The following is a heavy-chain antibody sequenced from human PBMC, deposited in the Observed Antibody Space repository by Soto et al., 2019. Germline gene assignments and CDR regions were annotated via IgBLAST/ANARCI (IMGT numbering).Heavy chain of an antibody. J-gene: IGHJ4*02. Sequence: QVQLVQSGAEVKKPGASVKVSCKASGYTFTSYGISWVRQAPGQGRERMGWISAYNGNTNYAQKHQVRVTMTTDTSTSTAYMELRSLRSDDTAVYYCAREGYDYVWGSYGFSPVHFDYWGEGTLVTVSS. D-gene: IGHD3-16*01. V-gene: IGHV1-18*01. CDR2: ISAYNGNT. CDR3: AREGYDYVWGSYGFSPVHFDY. CDR1: GYTFTSYG.